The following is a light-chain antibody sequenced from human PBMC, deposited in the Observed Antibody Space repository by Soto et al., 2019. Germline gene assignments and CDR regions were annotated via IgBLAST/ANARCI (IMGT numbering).Light chain of an antibody. J-gene: IGLJ2*01. V-gene: IGLV1-44*01. CDR2: SNN. CDR3: AAWDDSLNGPV. Sequence: QSVLTQPPSVSGTPGQRVTISCSGTSSNIGSNTVNWYQQLPRTAPKVLIYSNNQRPSGVADRFSGPNSGTSASLAISGLQSEDEADYYCAAWDDSLNGPVFGGGTKLTVL. CDR1: SSNIGSNT.